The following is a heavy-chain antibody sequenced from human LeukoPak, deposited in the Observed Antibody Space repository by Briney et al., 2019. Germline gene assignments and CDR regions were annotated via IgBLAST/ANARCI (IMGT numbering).Heavy chain of an antibody. Sequence: ASVKVSSKASGYTFTSYAMHWVRQAPGQRLEWMGWINAGNGNTKYSQKFQGRVTISRDTSASTAYMELSSLRSEDTAVYYCARQISSGWPRAEYFQHWGQGTLVTVSS. D-gene: IGHD6-19*01. J-gene: IGHJ1*01. V-gene: IGHV1-3*01. CDR2: INAGNGNT. CDR3: ARQISSGWPRAEYFQH. CDR1: GYTFTSYA.